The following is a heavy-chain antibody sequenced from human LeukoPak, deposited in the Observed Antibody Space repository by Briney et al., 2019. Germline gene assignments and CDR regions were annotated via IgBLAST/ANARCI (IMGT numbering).Heavy chain of an antibody. Sequence: GGSLRLSCAASGFTFSSYAMSWVRQAPGKGLEWVSATSGSGGSTYYADSVKGRFTISRDNSKNTLYLQMNSLRAEDTAVYYCAKDRTLQLELRGYWGQGTLVTVSS. CDR2: TSGSGGST. J-gene: IGHJ4*02. CDR1: GFTFSSYA. D-gene: IGHD1-7*01. V-gene: IGHV3-23*01. CDR3: AKDRTLQLELRGY.